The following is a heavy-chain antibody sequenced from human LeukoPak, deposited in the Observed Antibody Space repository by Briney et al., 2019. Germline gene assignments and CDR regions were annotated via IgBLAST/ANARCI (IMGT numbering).Heavy chain of an antibody. V-gene: IGHV3-48*01. D-gene: IGHD2-15*01. CDR2: ISSSSSTI. Sequence: GGSLRLSCAASGFTFSSYSMNWVRQAPGKGLEWVSYISSSSSTIYYADSVKGRFTISRDSAKNSLYLQMNNLRAEDTAVYYCARDVGDCSGGSCYTSDFDYWGQGTLVTVSS. CDR3: ARDVGDCSGGSCYTSDFDY. CDR1: GFTFSSYS. J-gene: IGHJ4*02.